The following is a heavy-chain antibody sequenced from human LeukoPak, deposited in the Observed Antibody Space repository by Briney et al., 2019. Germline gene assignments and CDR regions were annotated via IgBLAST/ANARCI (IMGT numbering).Heavy chain of an antibody. CDR1: GGSISTYY. CDR3: AGSVDIAMVTFDY. J-gene: IGHJ4*02. Sequence: SETLSLTCTVSGGSISTYYWSWIRQPPGKGLEWIGYIHYSGSIKYNPSLKSRVTISLGTSKNQFSLRLSSVTAADTAVYYCAGSVDIAMVTFDYWGQGTPVTVSS. D-gene: IGHD5-18*01. V-gene: IGHV4-59*01. CDR2: IHYSGSI.